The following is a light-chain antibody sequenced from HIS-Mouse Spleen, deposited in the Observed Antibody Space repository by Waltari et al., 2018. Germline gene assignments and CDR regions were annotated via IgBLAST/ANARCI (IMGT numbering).Light chain of an antibody. CDR3: SSYTSSSRV. Sequence: QSALTQPASVSGSPGQSITISCTGTSSDVGGYNYVSWYQQHPGKAPKLMFYDVSNRPSGVSIRFSGSKSGNTASLTISGLQAEDEADYYCSSYTSSSRVFGGGTKLTVL. CDR2: DVS. J-gene: IGLJ3*02. CDR1: SSDVGGYNY. V-gene: IGLV2-14*03.